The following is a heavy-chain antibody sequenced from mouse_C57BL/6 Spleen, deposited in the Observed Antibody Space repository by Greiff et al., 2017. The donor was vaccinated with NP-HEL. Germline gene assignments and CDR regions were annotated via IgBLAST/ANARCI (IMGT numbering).Heavy chain of an antibody. V-gene: IGHV7-3*01. CDR3: ARYRTTRAKDY. D-gene: IGHD1-1*01. CDR2: IRNKANGYTT. Sequence: EVQLVESGGGLVQPGGSLSLSCAASGFTFTDYYMSWVRQPPGKALEWLGFIRNKANGYTTEYSASVKGRFTISRDNSQSILYLQLNALRAEDSATYYCARYRTTRAKDYWGQGASVTVSS. J-gene: IGHJ4*01. CDR1: GFTFTDYY.